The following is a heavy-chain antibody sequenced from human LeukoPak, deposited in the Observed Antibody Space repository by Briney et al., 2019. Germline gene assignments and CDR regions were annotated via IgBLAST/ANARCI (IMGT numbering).Heavy chain of an antibody. D-gene: IGHD1-7*01. CDR2: IYTSGST. V-gene: IGHV4-4*07. CDR3: ARDALPLNRNYGRHRFDP. CDR1: GGSISSYY. Sequence: SETLSLTCTVSGGSISSYYWSWIRQPAGKGLEWIGRIYTSGSTNYNPSLKSRVTMSVDTSKNQFSLKLSSVTAADTAVYYCARDALPLNRNYGRHRFDPWGQGTLVTVSS. J-gene: IGHJ5*02.